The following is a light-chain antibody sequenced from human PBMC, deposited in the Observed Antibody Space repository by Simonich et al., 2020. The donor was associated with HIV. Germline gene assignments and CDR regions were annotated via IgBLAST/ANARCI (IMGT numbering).Light chain of an antibody. CDR2: GAS. Sequence: EIVMTQSPATLSVSPGERATLSCRASQSVNSNLAWYQQKPGQAPRLLIYGASTRATGIPARFSGTGSGTEFTLTISSLQSEDFAVYYCQQYYSTPPTFGQGTKVEIK. V-gene: IGKV3-15*01. CDR1: QSVNSN. CDR3: QQYYSTPPT. J-gene: IGKJ1*01.